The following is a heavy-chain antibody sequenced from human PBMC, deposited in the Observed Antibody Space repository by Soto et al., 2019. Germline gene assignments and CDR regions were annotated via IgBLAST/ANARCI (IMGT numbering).Heavy chain of an antibody. J-gene: IGHJ4*02. CDR2: ISYDGSNK. CDR1: GFAFSSYA. Sequence: QVQLVESGGGVVQPGRSLRLSCAASGFAFSSYAMHWVRQAPGKGLEWVAVISYDGSNKYYADSVKGRFTISRDNSKNTLYLQMNSLRAEDTAVYYCARDAGEMATISYFDYWGQGTLVTVSS. V-gene: IGHV3-30-3*01. CDR3: ARDAGEMATISYFDY. D-gene: IGHD5-12*01.